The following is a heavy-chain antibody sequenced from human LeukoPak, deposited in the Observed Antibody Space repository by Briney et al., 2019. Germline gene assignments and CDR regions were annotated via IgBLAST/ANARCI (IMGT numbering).Heavy chain of an antibody. Sequence: ASEKVSCKASGDTFTSYGISWVRQAPGQGLEWLGWISGHNGDTKYAQKFQGRVFVTADTSTSTAYMDLTSLTSDDTAVYYCAKAAEAHGWFGPWGQGTLVTVSS. CDR1: GDTFTSYG. CDR2: ISGHNGDT. CDR3: AKAAEAHGWFGP. V-gene: IGHV1-18*01. J-gene: IGHJ5*02.